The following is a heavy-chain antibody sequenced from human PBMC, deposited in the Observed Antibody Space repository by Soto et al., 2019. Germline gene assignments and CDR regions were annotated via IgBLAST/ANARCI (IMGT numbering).Heavy chain of an antibody. D-gene: IGHD5-18*01. V-gene: IGHV4-4*07. Sequence: SETLSLTCTVSGGSISSYYWSWIRQPAGKGLEWIGRIYTSGSTNYNPSLKSRVTMSVDTSKNQFSLKLSSVTAADTAVYYCARGGITRGYSYHNWFDPWGQGTMVTVYS. CDR1: GGSISSYY. CDR2: IYTSGST. J-gene: IGHJ5*02. CDR3: ARGGITRGYSYHNWFDP.